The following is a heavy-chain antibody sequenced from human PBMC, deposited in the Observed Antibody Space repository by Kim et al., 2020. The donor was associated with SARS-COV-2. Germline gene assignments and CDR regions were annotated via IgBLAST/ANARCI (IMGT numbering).Heavy chain of an antibody. CDR3: ARHWGDCSGGSCYSTDYYYGMDV. J-gene: IGHJ6*02. V-gene: IGHV5-51*01. Sequence: GESLKISCKGSGYSFTSYWIGWVRQMPGKGLEWMGIIYPGDSDTRYSPSFQGQVTISADKSISTAYLQWSSLKASDTAMYYCARHWGDCSGGSCYSTDYYYGMDVWGQGTTVTVSS. D-gene: IGHD2-15*01. CDR1: GYSFTSYW. CDR2: IYPGDSDT.